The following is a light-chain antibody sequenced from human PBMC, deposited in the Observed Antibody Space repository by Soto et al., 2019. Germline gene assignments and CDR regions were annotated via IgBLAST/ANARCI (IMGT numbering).Light chain of an antibody. CDR3: QQYGSSPLT. CDR2: GAS. V-gene: IGKV3-20*01. Sequence: EIVLTQSPGTLSLSPGERATLSCRASQSVTTNYLAWYQHKPGQAPRLLIYGASTRATGIPDRFSGSVSGTDFTLTITRLEPEDFSVYYCQQYGSSPLTFGGGTKVDIK. CDR1: QSVTTNY. J-gene: IGKJ4*01.